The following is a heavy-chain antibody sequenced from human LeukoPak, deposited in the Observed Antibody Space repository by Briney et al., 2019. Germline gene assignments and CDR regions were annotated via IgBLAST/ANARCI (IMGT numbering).Heavy chain of an antibody. CDR1: GYSFTSYW. CDR2: IDPSDSYT. D-gene: IGHD6-25*01. CDR3: ARTGAATATFDY. Sequence: GESLKISCKGSGYSFTSYWISWVRQMPGKGLEWMGRIDPSDSYTNYSPSFQGHVTISADKSISTAYLQWSSLKASDTAMYYCARTGAATATFDYWGQGTLVTVSS. J-gene: IGHJ4*02. V-gene: IGHV5-10-1*01.